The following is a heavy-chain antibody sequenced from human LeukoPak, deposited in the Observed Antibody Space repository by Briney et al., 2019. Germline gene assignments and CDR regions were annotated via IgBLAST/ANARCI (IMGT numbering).Heavy chain of an antibody. CDR2: ISPDGITT. J-gene: IGHJ4*02. CDR3: ATAGNYRFDN. D-gene: IGHD1-7*01. Sequence: PGGSLRLSCAASGFTFDNSWIHWVRQGPGGGLVWVSRISPDGITTNYADSVKGRFTISRDNAMNTLYLQMNSLRAEDTAVYYCATAGNYRFDNWGQGTLVTVSS. CDR1: GFTFDNSW. V-gene: IGHV3-74*01.